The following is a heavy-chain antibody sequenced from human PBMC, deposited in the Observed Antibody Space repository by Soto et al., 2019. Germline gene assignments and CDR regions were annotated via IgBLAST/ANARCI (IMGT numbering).Heavy chain of an antibody. J-gene: IGHJ4*02. Sequence: SETLSLTCAVYGGSFSGYYWSWIRQPPGKGLEWIGEINHSGSTNYNPSLKSRVTISVDTSKNQFSLKLSSVTAADTAVYYCARGVPRITIFGVVTQKFDYWGQGTLVTVSS. CDR2: INHSGST. D-gene: IGHD3-3*01. CDR3: ARGVPRITIFGVVTQKFDY. V-gene: IGHV4-34*01. CDR1: GGSFSGYY.